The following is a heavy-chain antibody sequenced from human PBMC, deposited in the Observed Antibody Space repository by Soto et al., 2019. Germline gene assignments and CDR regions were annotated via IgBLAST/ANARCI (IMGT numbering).Heavy chain of an antibody. J-gene: IGHJ6*02. CDR1: GFTFSNAC. V-gene: IGHV3-15*01. CDR3: ATDFLNALDV. CDR2: IKTNVDGGTT. Sequence: EVQLVESGGGLVKPGGSLRLSCATSGFTFSNACMSWVRQAPGQGLEWVGRIKTNVDGGTTDYAAPVKVRFTISRDDSKNTLYLQMNSLKTEDTAVYYCATDFLNALDVWGLGATVTVFS.